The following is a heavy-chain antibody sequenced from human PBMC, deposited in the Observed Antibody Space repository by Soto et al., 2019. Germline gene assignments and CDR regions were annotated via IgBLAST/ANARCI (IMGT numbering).Heavy chain of an antibody. Sequence: GESLKISCAASGFTFSSYAMSWVRQAPGKGLEWVSAISGSGGSTYYADSVKGRFTISRDNSKNTLYLQMNSLRAEDTAVYYCANIACTNGVCYYFDYWGQGTLVTVSS. CDR3: ANIACTNGVCYYFDY. J-gene: IGHJ4*02. CDR2: ISGSGGST. CDR1: GFTFSSYA. D-gene: IGHD2-8*01. V-gene: IGHV3-23*01.